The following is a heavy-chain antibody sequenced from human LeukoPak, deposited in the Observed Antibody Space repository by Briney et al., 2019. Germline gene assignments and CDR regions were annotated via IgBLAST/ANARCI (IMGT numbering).Heavy chain of an antibody. D-gene: IGHD3-10*01. CDR2: ISSSSSYI. CDR1: GFTFSSYS. V-gene: IGHV3-21*01. Sequence: GGSLRLSCPASGFTFSSYSMNWVRQAPGKGLAWVSSISSSSSYIYYADSVKGRFTISRDNAKNSLYLQMNSLRAEDTAVYYCPRDNRIRMVRGVIRPGMDVWGQGTTVTVSS. CDR3: PRDNRIRMVRGVIRPGMDV. J-gene: IGHJ6*02.